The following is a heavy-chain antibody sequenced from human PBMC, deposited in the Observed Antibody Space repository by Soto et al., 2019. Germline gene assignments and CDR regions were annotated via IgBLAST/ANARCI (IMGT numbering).Heavy chain of an antibody. V-gene: IGHV1-18*04. CDR3: ARERYVASRHSHFDS. CDR1: GYRFSTYG. Sequence: ASVNVSCKASGYRFSTYGINWVRQAPGQGLEWLGWTSTNNDDRNYAQKFRGRVTFTTDTSTSTAYMELRSLISDDTAVYFCARERYVASRHSHFDSWGQGTQVTVSS. J-gene: IGHJ4*02. D-gene: IGHD6-6*01. CDR2: TSTNNDDR.